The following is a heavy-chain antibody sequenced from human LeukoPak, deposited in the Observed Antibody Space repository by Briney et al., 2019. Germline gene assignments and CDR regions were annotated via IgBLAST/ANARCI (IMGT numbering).Heavy chain of an antibody. J-gene: IGHJ5*02. CDR1: GYTFTGYY. Sequence: ASVKVSCKASGYTFTGYYMRWVRQAPGQGLEWMGWINPNSGGTNYAQKFQGRVTMTRDTSISTAYMELSRLRSDDTAVYYCARRYIVDPRFDPWGQGTLVTVSS. V-gene: IGHV1-2*02. CDR3: ARRYIVDPRFDP. D-gene: IGHD5-12*01. CDR2: INPNSGGT.